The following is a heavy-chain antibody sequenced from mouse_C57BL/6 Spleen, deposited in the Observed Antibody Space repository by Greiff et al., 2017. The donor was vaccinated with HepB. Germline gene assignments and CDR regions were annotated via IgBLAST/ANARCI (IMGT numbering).Heavy chain of an antibody. CDR3: ARDRYGSSYDPFYFDY. V-gene: IGHV5-4*01. Sequence: EVMLVESGGGLVKPGGSLKLSCAASGFTFSSYAMSWVRQTPEKRLEWVATISDGGSYTYYPDNVKGRFTISRDNAKNNLYLQMSHLKSEDTAMYYCARDRYGSSYDPFYFDYWGQGTTLTVSS. J-gene: IGHJ2*01. CDR1: GFTFSSYA. CDR2: ISDGGSYT. D-gene: IGHD1-1*01.